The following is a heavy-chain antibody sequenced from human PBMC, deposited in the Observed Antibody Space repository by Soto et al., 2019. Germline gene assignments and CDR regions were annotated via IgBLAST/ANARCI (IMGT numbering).Heavy chain of an antibody. CDR2: ISSSGSTI. V-gene: IGHV3-11*01. Sequence: GGSLRLSCAASGFTFSDYYMSWIRQAPGKGLEWVSYISSSGSTIYYADSVKGRFTISRDNAKNSLYLQMNSLRAEDTAVYYCARVKGYGSYYYYMDVWGKGTTVTVSS. CDR1: GFTFSDYY. J-gene: IGHJ6*03. CDR3: ARVKGYGSYYYYMDV. D-gene: IGHD3-10*01.